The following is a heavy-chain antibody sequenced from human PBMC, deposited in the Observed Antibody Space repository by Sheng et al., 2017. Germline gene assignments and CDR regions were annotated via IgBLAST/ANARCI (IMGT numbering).Heavy chain of an antibody. CDR3: AIVKGPVGNF. Sequence: EVQLVESGGGLVQPGGSLRLSCTASGFTFSNFNMNWVRQAPGKGLEWVSFISSSSSAIYYADSVKGRFTISRDNAKNSLYLQMSHLRVEDTAVYYCAIVKGPVGNFWGQGTLVTVSS. CDR1: GFTFSNFN. J-gene: IGHJ4*02. CDR2: ISSSSSAI. V-gene: IGHV3-48*01.